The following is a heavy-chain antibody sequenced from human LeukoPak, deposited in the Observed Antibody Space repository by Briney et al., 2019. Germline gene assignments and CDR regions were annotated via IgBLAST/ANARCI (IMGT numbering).Heavy chain of an antibody. CDR1: GFTFSSYG. J-gene: IGHJ6*02. CDR2: ISYDGSNK. V-gene: IGHV3-30*18. D-gene: IGHD5-18*01. CDR3: AKDLARGYSYGYYYYYGMDV. Sequence: GRFLRLSCAASGFTFSSYGMHWVRQAPGKGLEWVAVISYDGSNKYYADSVKGRFTISRDNSKNTLYLQMNSLRAEDTAVYYCAKDLARGYSYGYYYYYGMDVWGQGTTVTVSS.